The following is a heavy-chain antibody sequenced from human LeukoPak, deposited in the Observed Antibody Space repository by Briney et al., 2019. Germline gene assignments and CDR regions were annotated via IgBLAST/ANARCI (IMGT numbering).Heavy chain of an antibody. CDR2: VSAYNGNT. CDR1: VYTFTSYG. V-gene: IGHV1-18*01. J-gene: IGHJ4*02. D-gene: IGHD2-21*02. Sequence: VASVKVSCKASVYTFTSYGISWVRQAPGQGLEWMGWVSAYNGNTNYAQKLQGRVTMTTDTSTSTAYMELRSLRSDDTAVYYCARESTGLAYCGGDCYSFFDYWGQGTLVTVSS. CDR3: ARESTGLAYCGGDCYSFFDY.